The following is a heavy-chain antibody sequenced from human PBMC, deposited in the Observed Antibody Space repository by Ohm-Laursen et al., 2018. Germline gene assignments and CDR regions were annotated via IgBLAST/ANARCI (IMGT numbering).Heavy chain of an antibody. V-gene: IGHV4-59*07. CDR3: SSRQAYCGGDCLGH. CDR2: IYYSGSA. Sequence: SDTLSLTCTVSGGSISNYYWSWIRQPPGQGLEWIGYIYYSGSANYNPSLKSRVTISVDTSKSQFSLKLSSVTAADTAVYYCSSRQAYCGGDCLGHWGQGTLVTVSS. D-gene: IGHD2-21*02. CDR1: GGSISNYY. J-gene: IGHJ4*02.